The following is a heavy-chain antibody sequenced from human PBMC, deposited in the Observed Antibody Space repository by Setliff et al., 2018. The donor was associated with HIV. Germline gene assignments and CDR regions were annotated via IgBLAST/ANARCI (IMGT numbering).Heavy chain of an antibody. V-gene: IGHV1-18*01. J-gene: IGHJ3*02. D-gene: IGHD3-3*01. CDR1: GYTFSSYG. CDR2: ISAYNGNT. Sequence: GASVKVSCKASGYTFSSYGISWVRQAPGQGVEWMGWISAYNGNTNYAQKLQGRVTMTTDISTSTAYMELRSLRSDDTAVYYCARGYYNFWSGYYDSRFPNPIDAFDIWGQGTMVTVSS. CDR3: ARGYYNFWSGYYDSRFPNPIDAFDI.